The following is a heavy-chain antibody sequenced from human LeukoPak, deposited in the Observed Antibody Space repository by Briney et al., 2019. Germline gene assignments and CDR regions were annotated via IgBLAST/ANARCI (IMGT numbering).Heavy chain of an antibody. CDR1: GITFSSHS. J-gene: IGHJ6*02. Sequence: GGSLRLSCAASGITFSSHSMNWVRQAPGKGLEWVSYISSSSSTIYYADSVKGRFTISRDNAKNSLYLQMNILRDEDTAVYYCAIGPYGMDVWGHGTTVTVPS. CDR3: AIGPYGMDV. V-gene: IGHV3-48*02. CDR2: ISSSSSTI.